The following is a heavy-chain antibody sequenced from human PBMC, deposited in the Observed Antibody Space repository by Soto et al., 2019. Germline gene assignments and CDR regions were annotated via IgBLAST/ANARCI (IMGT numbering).Heavy chain of an antibody. J-gene: IGHJ5*02. V-gene: IGHV4-39*01. CDR1: GGSFSSSTYY. D-gene: IGHD3-3*01. CDR2: IYYSGST. CDR3: ARGGPKKAIFGVESWFDP. Sequence: SETLSLTCTVSGGSFSSSTYYWGWLRQPPGKGLEWIGSIYYSGSTYYNPSLKSRVTISVDTYKNQLLLKLSSVTGADAAVYYCARGGPKKAIFGVESWFDPWGQGTLVTVSS.